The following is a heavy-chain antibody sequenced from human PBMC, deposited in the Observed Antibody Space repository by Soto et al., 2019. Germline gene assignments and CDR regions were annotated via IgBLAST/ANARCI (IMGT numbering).Heavy chain of an antibody. CDR1: GVSVRSGDYY. V-gene: IGHV4-61*08. CDR2: IYYSGST. D-gene: IGHD6-6*01. J-gene: IGHJ4*02. Sequence: SETLALTCTVSGVSVRSGDYYWTWIRQPPGKGLEWIGYIYYSGSTDYNPSLKGRVTISVDTSKNQFSLKLRSVTAADTAVYYCARVGGVAARTFDYWGQGTLVTVSS. CDR3: ARVGGVAARTFDY.